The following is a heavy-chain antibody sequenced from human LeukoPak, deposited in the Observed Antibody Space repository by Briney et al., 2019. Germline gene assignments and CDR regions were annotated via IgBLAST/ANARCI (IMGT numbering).Heavy chain of an antibody. V-gene: IGHV4-39*01. Sequence: PSETLSLTCTVPGGSISSSSYYRGWIRQPPGKGLEWIGSIYYSGSTYYNPSLKSRVTISVDTSKNQFSLKLSSVTAADTAVYYCATTGLVYAIHSFDYWGQGTLVTVSS. CDR3: ATTGLVYAIHSFDY. CDR1: GGSISSSSYY. CDR2: IYYSGST. D-gene: IGHD2-8*01. J-gene: IGHJ4*02.